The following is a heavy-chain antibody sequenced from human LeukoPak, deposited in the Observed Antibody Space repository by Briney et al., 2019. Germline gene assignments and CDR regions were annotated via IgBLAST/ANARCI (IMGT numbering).Heavy chain of an antibody. CDR1: GYNFTGYY. J-gene: IGHJ4*02. CDR3: ARGPHWDPHFDY. D-gene: IGHD7-27*01. Sequence: ASVKVSCKASGYNFTGYYMHWVRQAPGQGLEWMGWINPNSGGTNYAQKFQGRVTMTRDTSISTVYMELSRLRSDDTAVYYCARGPHWDPHFDYWGQGTLVTVSS. CDR2: INPNSGGT. V-gene: IGHV1-2*02.